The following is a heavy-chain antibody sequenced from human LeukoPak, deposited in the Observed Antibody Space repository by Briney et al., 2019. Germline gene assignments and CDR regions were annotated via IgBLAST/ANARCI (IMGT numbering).Heavy chain of an antibody. V-gene: IGHV1-18*01. CDR1: GYTFTSYG. D-gene: IGHD6-13*01. CDR3: ARDPWSSWQQGLNWFDP. Sequence: WASVKVSCKASGYTFTSYGISWVRQAPGQGLEWMGWISAYNGNTNYAQKLRGRVTMTTDTSTSTAYMELRSLRSDDTAAYYCARDPWSSWQQGLNWFDPWGQGTLVTVSS. CDR2: ISAYNGNT. J-gene: IGHJ5*02.